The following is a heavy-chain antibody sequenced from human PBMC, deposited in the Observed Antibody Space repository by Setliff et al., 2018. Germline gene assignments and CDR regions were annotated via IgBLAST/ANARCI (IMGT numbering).Heavy chain of an antibody. D-gene: IGHD6-13*01. Sequence: ASVKVSCKASGYSFTSHYMHWVRQAPGQGLEWMGIINTGGGSSSSTQKFEGRVTMTRDTSTNTVYMELSGLTSDDTAVYYCARAGLAATGRKGVFDHWGQGTLVTV. CDR3: ARAGLAATGRKGVFDH. J-gene: IGHJ4*02. CDR1: GYSFTSHY. CDR2: INTGGGSS. V-gene: IGHV1-46*01.